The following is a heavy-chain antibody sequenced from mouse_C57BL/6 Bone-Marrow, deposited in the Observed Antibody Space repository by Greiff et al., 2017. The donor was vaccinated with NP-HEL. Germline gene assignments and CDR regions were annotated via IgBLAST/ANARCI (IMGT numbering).Heavy chain of an antibody. J-gene: IGHJ3*01. D-gene: IGHD2-2*01. CDR3: ARRGAYGFFFAY. CDR1: GYTFTDYY. CDR2: IFPGSGST. V-gene: IGHV1-75*01. Sequence: QVQLKESGPELVKPGASVKISCKASGYTFTDYYINWVKQRPGQGLEWIGWIFPGSGSTYYNEKFKGKATLTVDKSSSTAYMLLSSLTSEDSAVYFCARRGAYGFFFAYWGQGTLVTVSA.